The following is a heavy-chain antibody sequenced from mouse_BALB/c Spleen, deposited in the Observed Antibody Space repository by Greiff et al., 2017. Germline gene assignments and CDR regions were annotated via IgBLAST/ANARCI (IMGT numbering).Heavy chain of an antibody. V-gene: IGHV1-69*02. Sequence: QVQLQQPGAELVRPGASVKLSCKASGYTFTSYWIHWVKQRPGQGLEWIGYIYPSDSYTNYNQKFKDKATLTVDKSSSTAYMQLSSPTSEDSAVGCCTREEGGYFDVWGAGTTVTVSS. CDR2: IYPSDSYT. CDR3: TREEGGYFDV. J-gene: IGHJ1*01. CDR1: GYTFTSYW.